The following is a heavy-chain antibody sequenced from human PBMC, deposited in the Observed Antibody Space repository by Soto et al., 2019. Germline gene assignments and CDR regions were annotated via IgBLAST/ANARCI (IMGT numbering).Heavy chain of an antibody. CDR2: IYYNEVT. CDR3: ARDHTVTTGAFDI. V-gene: IGHV4-30-4*01. J-gene: IGHJ3*02. D-gene: IGHD4-17*01. Sequence: QVQLQESGPGLLKPSQTLSLTCNVSGDSINNGEYYWSWFRQPPGKGLGWIGYIYYNEVTYYNPSLKRRPTISLETSKNQFSLQLTSVTAADTAVYYCARDHTVTTGAFDIWGPGTMVTVSS. CDR1: GDSINNGEYY.